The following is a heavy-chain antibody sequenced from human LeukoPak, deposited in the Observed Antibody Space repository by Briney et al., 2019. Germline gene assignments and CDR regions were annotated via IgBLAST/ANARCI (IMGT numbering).Heavy chain of an antibody. V-gene: IGHV5-51*01. CDR2: IYPGDFDT. CDR3: ARQKYGGFAFPYYYGMDV. J-gene: IGHJ6*02. Sequence: GESLKISCKGSGYSFTSYWIGWVRQMPGKGLEWVGIIYPGDFDTRYSPSFQGQVTISADKSSSTAYLQWSSLKASDTAMYYCARQKYGGFAFPYYYGMDVWGQGTTVTVSS. D-gene: IGHD5-12*01. CDR1: GYSFTSYW.